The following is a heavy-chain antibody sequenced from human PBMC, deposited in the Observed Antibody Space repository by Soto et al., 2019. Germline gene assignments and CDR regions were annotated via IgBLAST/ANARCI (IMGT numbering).Heavy chain of an antibody. D-gene: IGHD5-12*01. CDR3: AKWSGYGDE. J-gene: IGHJ4*02. Sequence: GGSLRLSCAASGFTFSTYSMAWVRQAPGKGPEWVSGLSGGGINTFYADSVKGRFTISVDNSKNTVDLQMNSLRVEDTAVYYCAKWSGYGDEWGQGTLVTVSS. V-gene: IGHV3-23*01. CDR2: LSGGGINT. CDR1: GFTFSTYS.